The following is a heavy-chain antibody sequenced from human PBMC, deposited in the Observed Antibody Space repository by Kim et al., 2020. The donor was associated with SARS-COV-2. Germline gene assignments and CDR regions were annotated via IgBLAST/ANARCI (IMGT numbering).Heavy chain of an antibody. CDR3: ARDPTYSGSGSYYKDY. V-gene: IGHV4-39*07. Sequence: SETLSLTCTVSGGSISSSSYYWGWIRQPPGKGLEWIGSIYYSGSTYYNPSLKSRVTISVDTSKNQFSLKLSSVTAADTAVYYCARDPTYSGSGSYYKDY. D-gene: IGHD3-10*01. J-gene: IGHJ4*01. CDR1: GGSISSSSYY. CDR2: IYYSGST.